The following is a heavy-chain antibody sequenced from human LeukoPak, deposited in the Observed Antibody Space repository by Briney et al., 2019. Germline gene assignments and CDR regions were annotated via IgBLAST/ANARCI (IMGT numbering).Heavy chain of an antibody. Sequence: GASVKVSCKASGYTFTSYGISWVRQAPGQGLEWMGWISAYNGNTNYAQKLQGRVTMTTDTSTSTAYMELRSLRSDDTAVYYCARVEGAYSSSWYPSYYYYYMDVWGKGTTVTVSS. V-gene: IGHV1-18*01. CDR1: GYTFTSYG. J-gene: IGHJ6*03. CDR2: ISAYNGNT. CDR3: ARVEGAYSSSWYPSYYYYYMDV. D-gene: IGHD6-13*01.